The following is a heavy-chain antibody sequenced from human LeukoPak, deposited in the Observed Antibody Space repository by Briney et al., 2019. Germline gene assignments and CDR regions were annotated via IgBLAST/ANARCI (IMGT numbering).Heavy chain of an antibody. V-gene: IGHV1-69*02. CDR1: GYTFTGYY. J-gene: IGHJ3*02. CDR3: ARPLVAATPGDAFDI. D-gene: IGHD2-15*01. Sequence: SVKVSCKASGYTFTGYYMHWVRQAPGQGLEWMGRIIPILGIANYAQKFQGRVTITADKSTSTAYMELSSLRSEDTAVYYCARPLVAATPGDAFDIWGQGTMVTVSS. CDR2: IIPILGIA.